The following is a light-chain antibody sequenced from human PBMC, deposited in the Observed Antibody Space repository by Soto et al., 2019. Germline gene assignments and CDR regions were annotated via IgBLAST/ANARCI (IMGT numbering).Light chain of an antibody. CDR2: GAF. CDR1: QSVRSSH. J-gene: IGKJ4*01. CDR3: QHYGTSPPALT. V-gene: IGKV3-20*01. Sequence: VLTQSPGTLSLPPGERAILSCSASQSVRSSHLAWYQQKPGQTPRLLIYGAFSRATGIPDRFSGSGSGTDFSLTISRLEPEDFAVYYCQHYGTSPPALTFGGGTKVEIK.